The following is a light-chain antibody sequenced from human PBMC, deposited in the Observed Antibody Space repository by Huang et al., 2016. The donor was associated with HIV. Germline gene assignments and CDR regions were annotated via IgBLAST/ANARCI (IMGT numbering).Light chain of an antibody. CDR2: DAS. CDR1: QSVNNY. CDR3: QQHTNWPLT. V-gene: IGKV3-11*01. Sequence: EIVLTQSPATLSLSPGERATLSCRASQSVNNYLAWYQQKPGQAPSLLIDDASNRATGIPARFSGSGSGTDFTLTISNLEPEDSAVYYCQQHTNWPLTFGGGTKVEIK. J-gene: IGKJ4*01.